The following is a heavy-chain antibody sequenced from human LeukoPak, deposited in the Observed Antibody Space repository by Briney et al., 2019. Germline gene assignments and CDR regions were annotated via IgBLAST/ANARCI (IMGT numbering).Heavy chain of an antibody. V-gene: IGHV4-31*03. D-gene: IGHD5-18*01. CDR1: GGSISSGGYY. CDR3: GREDTTMSIDY. Sequence: SQTLSPTCSVSGGSISSGGYYWSWIRQHPGKALEWIGYIHYSGSTYYNPSLKSRITISVDTSKNQFSLKLSSVTAADTAVYYCGREDTTMSIDYWGQGTLVTVSS. CDR2: IHYSGST. J-gene: IGHJ4*02.